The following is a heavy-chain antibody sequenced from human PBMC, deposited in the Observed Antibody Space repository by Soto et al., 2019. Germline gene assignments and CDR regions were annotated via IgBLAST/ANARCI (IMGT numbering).Heavy chain of an antibody. CDR3: AISGRRSCSGVTCYPSFDS. CDR2: LIPVFATT. CDR1: GGTFSSYA. Sequence: QVQVVQHGAEVKKPGSSVKVSCKASGGTFSSYAVNWVRQAPGQGLEWLGVLIPVFATTHYAQNSHGRVTINADETPATDYLEQRTVSPADTLGAYLAISGRRSCSGVTCYPSFDSWGQVILVYVS. D-gene: IGHD2-15*01. V-gene: IGHV1-69*01. J-gene: IGHJ4*02.